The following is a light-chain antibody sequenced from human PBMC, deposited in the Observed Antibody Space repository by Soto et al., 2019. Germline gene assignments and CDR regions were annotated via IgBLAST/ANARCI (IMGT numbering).Light chain of an antibody. V-gene: IGKV3-20*01. CDR1: QSVSSSY. CDR2: GAS. CDR3: QQYGSSPPVT. J-gene: IGKJ3*01. Sequence: EIVLSQSPGTLSLSPGERATLSCRASQSVSSSYLARYQQKPGQAPRLLIYGASSRATGIPDRFSGSGSGTDFTLTISRLEPEDFAVYYCQQYGSSPPVTFGPGTKVDSK.